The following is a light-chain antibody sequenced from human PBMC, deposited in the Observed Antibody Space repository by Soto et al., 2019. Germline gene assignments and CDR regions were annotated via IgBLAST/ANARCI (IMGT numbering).Light chain of an antibody. CDR3: SSHTTSHTCHIV. V-gene: IGLV2-14*03. CDR1: SSDVGGYNY. Sequence: QSVLTQPASVSGSPGQSFTISCTGTSSDVGGYNYVSWYQHHPGKAPKLMIYDVSNRPSGISNRFSGSKSSNTASLTISGLQPEDEGDYYCSSHTTSHTCHIVFGTGTKVT. CDR2: DVS. J-gene: IGLJ1*01.